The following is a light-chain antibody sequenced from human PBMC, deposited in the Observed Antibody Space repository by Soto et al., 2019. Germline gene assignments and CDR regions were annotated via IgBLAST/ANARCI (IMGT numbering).Light chain of an antibody. CDR2: KAS. CDR1: QSTSSW. Sequence: DVQMTQSPSTLSPSVGDRVTITCRASQSTSSWLAWYQQRPGTAPKLLIYKASSLQSGVPSRFSGSGYGTEFTLTISSLQPDDFASYYCQQYGSFPPTFGAGTRVDI. V-gene: IGKV1-5*03. CDR3: QQYGSFPPT. J-gene: IGKJ4*01.